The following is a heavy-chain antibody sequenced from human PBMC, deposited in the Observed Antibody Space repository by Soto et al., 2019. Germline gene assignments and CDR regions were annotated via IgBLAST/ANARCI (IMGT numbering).Heavy chain of an antibody. Sequence: QVRLQESGPGLVKPSQTLSLTCTVSGGSVSSGGFYWNWIRQHPGKGLEWIGYMYNDGRTEYNPSLKSRVSISVVTPKNQFSLKVMSVTVADTAVYYCTREAGYWGQGILVTVSS. V-gene: IGHV4-31*03. J-gene: IGHJ4*02. D-gene: IGHD6-25*01. CDR2: MYNDGRT. CDR1: GGSVSSGGFY. CDR3: TREAGY.